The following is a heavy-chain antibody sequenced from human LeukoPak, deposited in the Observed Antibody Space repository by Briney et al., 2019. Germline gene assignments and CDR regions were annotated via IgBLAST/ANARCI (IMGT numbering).Heavy chain of an antibody. J-gene: IGHJ5*02. V-gene: IGHV4-34*01. CDR2: INHSGST. Sequence: SETLSLTCTVSGGSISSYYWSWIRQPPGKGLEWIGEINHSGSTNYNPSLKSRVTISVDTSKNQFSLKLSSVTAADTAVYYCARGRGYCSGGSCYRFDPWGQGTLVTVSS. D-gene: IGHD2-15*01. CDR3: ARGRGYCSGGSCYRFDP. CDR1: GGSISSYY.